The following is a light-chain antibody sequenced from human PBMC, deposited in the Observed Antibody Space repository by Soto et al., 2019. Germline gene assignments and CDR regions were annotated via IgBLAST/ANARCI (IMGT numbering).Light chain of an antibody. V-gene: IGKV3-11*01. Sequence: EIVLTQSPATLSLSPGERATLSCRASQSVTSDLAWYQQKPGQAPRLLIYDASNRAPGTPARFSGSGSGTDFTLTISSVELEDFAVCYCQRRSNWALTFGGGTKVEIK. J-gene: IGKJ4*01. CDR1: QSVTSD. CDR3: QRRSNWALT. CDR2: DAS.